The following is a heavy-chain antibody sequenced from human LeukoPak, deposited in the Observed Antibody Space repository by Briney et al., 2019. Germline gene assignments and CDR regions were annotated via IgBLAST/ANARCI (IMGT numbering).Heavy chain of an antibody. D-gene: IGHD6-19*01. CDR3: ARDRSRGWYGDNGY. CDR2: ISSSSSYI. V-gene: IGHV3-21*01. J-gene: IGHJ4*02. CDR1: GFTFSSYS. Sequence: GGSLRLSCAASGFTFSSYSMNWVRQAPGKGLEWVSSISSSSSYIYYADSVKGRFTISRDNAKNSLYLQMNSLRAEDTAVYYCARDRSRGWYGDNGYWGQGTLVTVSS.